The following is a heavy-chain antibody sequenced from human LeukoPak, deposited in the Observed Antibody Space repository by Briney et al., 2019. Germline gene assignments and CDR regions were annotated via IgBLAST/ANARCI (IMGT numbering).Heavy chain of an antibody. Sequence: ASVRVSCKASGDTLTTHPVSWVRQAPGQGPEWMGRITPIFNKADYTPNFQGRVSFTVDRSTSTAYMEVHSPRSEDTAMYYCAREYPQGVVRGMSSAFDIWGQGTMVTVTS. J-gene: IGHJ3*02. CDR2: ITPIFNKA. CDR3: AREYPQGVVRGMSSAFDI. D-gene: IGHD3-10*02. V-gene: IGHV1-69*04. CDR1: GDTLTTHP.